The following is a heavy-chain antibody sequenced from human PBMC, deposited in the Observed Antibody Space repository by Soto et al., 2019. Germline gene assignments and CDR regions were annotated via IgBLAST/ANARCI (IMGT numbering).Heavy chain of an antibody. CDR3: ARSPRSSPYFDY. CDR1: GYTFSNFW. Sequence: GESLKISCQCSGYTFSNFWIGWVRQLPGQGLEWMGIIYPGDHETRYSLSFRGKVTISADKSINTAYLQWNGLEASDTAFYFCARSPRSSPYFDYWGQGALVTAS. CDR2: IYPGDHET. D-gene: IGHD6-13*01. V-gene: IGHV5-51*01. J-gene: IGHJ4*02.